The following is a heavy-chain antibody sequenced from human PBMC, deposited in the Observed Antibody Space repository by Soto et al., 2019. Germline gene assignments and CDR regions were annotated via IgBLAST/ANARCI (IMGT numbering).Heavy chain of an antibody. D-gene: IGHD2-8*02. V-gene: IGHV3-74*01. CDR1: VFIFSSHW. Sequence: VGSLRLSCASSVFIFSSHWMHCVRQAPGKGLVGVSHIGPDGSNIWEADSVQGRFTISRDNARNRLYLQMNSLRDEDTAIYSCVRDNHWSFEDWGQGSLVTVS. J-gene: IGHJ4*02. CDR2: IGPDGSNI. CDR3: VRDNHWSFED.